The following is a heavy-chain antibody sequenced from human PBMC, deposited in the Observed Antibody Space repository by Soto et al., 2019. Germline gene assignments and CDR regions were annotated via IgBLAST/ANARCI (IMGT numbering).Heavy chain of an antibody. Sequence: GGSLRLSCAASGFTFSSYGMHWVRQAPGKGLEWVAVISYDGSNKYYADSVKGRFTISRDNSKNTLYLQMNSLRAEDTAVYYCAKDLELRYDSSGYHDYWGQGTLVTV. V-gene: IGHV3-30*18. CDR2: ISYDGSNK. J-gene: IGHJ4*02. CDR3: AKDLELRYDSSGYHDY. CDR1: GFTFSSYG. D-gene: IGHD3-22*01.